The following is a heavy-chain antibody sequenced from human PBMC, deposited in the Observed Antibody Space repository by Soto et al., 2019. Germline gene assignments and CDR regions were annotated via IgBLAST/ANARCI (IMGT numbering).Heavy chain of an antibody. CDR1: GGSINSGGYC. CDR2: ISYGGST. J-gene: IGHJ4*02. Sequence: QVQLQESGPGLVKPSQTLSLTCTVSGGSINSGGYCWSWIRQHPGKGLDWIGCISYGGSTSYNPSLKSRVSLSVDKSKNQFSLKLTSVAAADTAVYYCSRGILVWGQGALITVSS. D-gene: IGHD5-18*01. CDR3: SRGILV. V-gene: IGHV4-31*03.